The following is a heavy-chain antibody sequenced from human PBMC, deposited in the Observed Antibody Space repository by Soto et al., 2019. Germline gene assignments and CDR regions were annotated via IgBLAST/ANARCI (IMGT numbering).Heavy chain of an antibody. CDR1: GFTFSGSA. CDR3: IGYYYGSGSYRGMDV. Sequence: EVQLVESGGGLVQPGGSLKLSCAASGFTFSGSAMHWVRQASGKGLEWVGRIRSKANSYATAYAASVKGRFTISRDDSKNTAYLQMNSLKTEDTAVYYCIGYYYGSGSYRGMDVWGQGTTVTVSS. D-gene: IGHD3-10*01. V-gene: IGHV3-73*02. CDR2: IRSKANSYAT. J-gene: IGHJ6*02.